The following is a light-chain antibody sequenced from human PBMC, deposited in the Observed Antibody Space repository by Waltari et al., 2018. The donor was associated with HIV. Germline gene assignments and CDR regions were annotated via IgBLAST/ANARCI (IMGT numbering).Light chain of an antibody. V-gene: IGKV3-20*01. J-gene: IGKJ4*01. CDR2: GAS. CDR1: QGVSRGY. Sequence: EMVLTQYPRTLSLSPGERATLSCRASQGVSRGYLVWYEQKPGQAPRLLIYGASSRATGIPDRFSGSGSGTDVTLTISRLEPEDFAVYYGQQYGGSITFGGGTKVEIK. CDR3: QQYGGSIT.